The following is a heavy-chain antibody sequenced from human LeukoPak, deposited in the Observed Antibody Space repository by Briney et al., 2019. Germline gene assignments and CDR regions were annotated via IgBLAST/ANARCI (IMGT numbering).Heavy chain of an antibody. V-gene: IGHV4-39*01. D-gene: IGHD3-16*01. CDR1: GASFSSSGYY. CDR2: IYSTGST. J-gene: IGHJ4*02. Sequence: SETVSLTCSVSGASFSSSGYYWGWIRQPPGKGLEWIGSIYSTGSTYYNPSLKSRVIISVDTSKNQFSLKLNSVTAADTAVYYCARPYKNWGFVFWGQGTLVTVSS. CDR3: ARPYKNWGFVF.